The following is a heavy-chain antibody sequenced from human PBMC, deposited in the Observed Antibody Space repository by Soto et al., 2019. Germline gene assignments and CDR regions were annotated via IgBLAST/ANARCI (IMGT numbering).Heavy chain of an antibody. CDR3: ARENSSWTYYFDY. CDR1: GFTFSSYG. V-gene: IGHV3-30*03. Sequence: GGSLRLSCAASGFTFSSYGMHWVRQAPGKGLEWVAVISYDGSNKYYADSVKGRFTISRDNSKNTLYLQMNSLRAEDTAVYYCARENSSWTYYFDYWGQGTLVTVCS. D-gene: IGHD6-13*01. J-gene: IGHJ4*02. CDR2: ISYDGSNK.